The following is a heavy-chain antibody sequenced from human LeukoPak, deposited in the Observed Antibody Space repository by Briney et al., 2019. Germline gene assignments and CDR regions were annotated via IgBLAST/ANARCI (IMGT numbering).Heavy chain of an antibody. D-gene: IGHD4-23*01. V-gene: IGHV4-4*02. CDR3: ARFGYVETTVATPIKYYFAIDV. CDR2: IYHSGST. J-gene: IGHJ6*02. CDR1: GGSISSSNL. Sequence: SETLSLTCAVSGGSISSSNLWCWVRQPPGKGLEWIGEIYHSGSTNYNPSLKSRVTILVDESKNHFSLRLSSLTAADTAVYYCARFGYVETTVATPIKYYFAIDVWGQGTTVTVSS.